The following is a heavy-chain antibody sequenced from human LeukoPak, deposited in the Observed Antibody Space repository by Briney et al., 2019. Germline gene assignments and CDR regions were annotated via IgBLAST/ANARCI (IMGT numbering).Heavy chain of an antibody. CDR2: IYYSGST. D-gene: IGHD3-3*01. V-gene: IGHV4-59*01. Sequence: PSETLSLTCTVSGGSISSYYWSWIRQPPGKGLEWIGYIYYSGSTNYNPSLKSRVTISVDTSKNQFSLKLSSVTAADTAVYYCARVNYDFWSGQPHFDYWGQGTLVTVSS. CDR3: ARVNYDFWSGQPHFDY. CDR1: GGSISSYY. J-gene: IGHJ4*02.